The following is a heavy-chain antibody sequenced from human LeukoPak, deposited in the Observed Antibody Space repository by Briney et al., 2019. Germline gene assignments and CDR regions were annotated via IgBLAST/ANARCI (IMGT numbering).Heavy chain of an antibody. CDR3: ARDNNWGFDF. D-gene: IGHD7-27*01. CDR1: GFVFSDYS. CDR2: IRGSGSGSGSGM. Sequence: GGSLRLSCAASGFVFSDYSMNWVRQAPGKGLEWVSNIRGSGSGSGSGMHYADSVKGRFTISRDNAKNSLYLQMSSLRAEDTAFYYCARDNNWGFDFWGQGALVTVSS. V-gene: IGHV3-48*04. J-gene: IGHJ4*02.